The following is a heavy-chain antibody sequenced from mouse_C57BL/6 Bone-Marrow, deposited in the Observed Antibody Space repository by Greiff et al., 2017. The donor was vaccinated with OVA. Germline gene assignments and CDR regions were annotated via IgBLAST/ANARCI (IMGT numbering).Heavy chain of an antibody. Sequence: QVQLQQSGAELVQPGASVKMSCKASGYTFTSYWITWVKQRPGQGLEWIGDIYPGSGSTNYNEKFKSKATLTVDTSSSTAYMQLISLTSEDSAVYYCARVGTTVVATRYAMDYWGQGTSVTVSS. CDR2: IYPGSGST. CDR1: GYTFTSYW. J-gene: IGHJ4*01. CDR3: ARVGTTVVATRYAMDY. D-gene: IGHD1-1*01. V-gene: IGHV1-55*01.